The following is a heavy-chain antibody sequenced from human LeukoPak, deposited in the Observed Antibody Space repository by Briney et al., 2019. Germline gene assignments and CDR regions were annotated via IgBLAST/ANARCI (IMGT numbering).Heavy chain of an antibody. CDR2: IYYSGST. Sequence: PSETLSLTCTVSGCSISSYYWSWIRQPPGKGLEWIGYIYYSGSTNYNPSLKSRVTISVDTSKNQFSLKLSSVTAADTAVYYCARGVGATTGPFDYWGQGTPVTVSS. V-gene: IGHV4-59*01. D-gene: IGHD1-26*01. CDR1: GCSISSYY. J-gene: IGHJ4*02. CDR3: ARGVGATTGPFDY.